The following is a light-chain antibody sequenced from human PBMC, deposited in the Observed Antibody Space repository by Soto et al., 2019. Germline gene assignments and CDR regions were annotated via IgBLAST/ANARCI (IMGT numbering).Light chain of an antibody. CDR1: QSVSSSD. V-gene: IGKV3-20*01. Sequence: EIVLTQSPGTLSLSPGERATLSCRASQSVSSSDLAWYQQKPGQAPRLLIYVASSRATGIPDRFSGSGSGTDFTRTISRLEPEDFAVYYCQQYGSSRCTFGQGTKVEIK. J-gene: IGKJ2*02. CDR3: QQYGSSRCT. CDR2: VAS.